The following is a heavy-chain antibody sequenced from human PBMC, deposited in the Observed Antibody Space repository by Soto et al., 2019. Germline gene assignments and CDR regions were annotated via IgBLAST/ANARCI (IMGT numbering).Heavy chain of an antibody. Sequence: QVQLVQSGAEVKKPGTSVMVSCKASGYTFTSYGISWVRQAPGQGLEWMGWISAYNGNTNYAQKLQGRVTMTTDTSTSTAYMELRSLRSDDTAVYYCARGYYDILTGSTGLYGMDVWGQGTTVTVSS. D-gene: IGHD3-9*01. V-gene: IGHV1-18*04. CDR1: GYTFTSYG. CDR3: ARGYYDILTGSTGLYGMDV. CDR2: ISAYNGNT. J-gene: IGHJ6*02.